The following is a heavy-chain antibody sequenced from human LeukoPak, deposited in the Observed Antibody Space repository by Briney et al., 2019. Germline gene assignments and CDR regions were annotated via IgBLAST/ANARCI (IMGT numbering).Heavy chain of an antibody. CDR3: ARGGQQWLSTNYYYYGMDV. CDR1: GGTFSSYV. CDR2: IIPILGIT. Sequence: SVKVSCKASGGTFSSYVFSWVRQAPGQGLEWMGRIIPILGITNYAQKFQGRVTITADTSTSTAYMELSSLRSDDTAVYYCARGGQQWLSTNYYYYGMDVWGQGTTVTVSS. V-gene: IGHV1-69*04. J-gene: IGHJ6*02. D-gene: IGHD6-19*01.